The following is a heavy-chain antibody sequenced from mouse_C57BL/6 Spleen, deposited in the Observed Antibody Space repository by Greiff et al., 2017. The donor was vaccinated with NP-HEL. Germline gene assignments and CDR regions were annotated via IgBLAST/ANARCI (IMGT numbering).Heavy chain of an antibody. V-gene: IGHV1-15*01. CDR1: GYTFTDYE. Sequence: QVQLKQSGAELVRPGASVTLSCKASGYTFTDYEMHWVKQTPVHGLAWIGAIDPETGGTAYNQKFKGKAILTADKSSSTAYMELRSLTSEDSAVYYCTRNHYGSSSPFDYWGQGTTLTVSS. D-gene: IGHD1-1*01. J-gene: IGHJ2*01. CDR3: TRNHYGSSSPFDY. CDR2: IDPETGGT.